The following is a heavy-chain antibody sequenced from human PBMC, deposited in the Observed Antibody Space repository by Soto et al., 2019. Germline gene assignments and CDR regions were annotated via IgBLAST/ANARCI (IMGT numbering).Heavy chain of an antibody. D-gene: IGHD3-10*01. CDR2: ISAYNGNT. V-gene: IGHV1-18*01. J-gene: IGHJ4*02. CDR3: ARVALIMVRGVIITALFDD. Sequence: ASVKGSCTASGYTFTSYGISWVRRAPGQGLEWMGWISAYNGNTNYAQKLQGRVTMTTDTSTSTAYMELRSLRSDDTAVYYCARVALIMVRGVIITALFDDWGQGTLVTVSS. CDR1: GYTFTSYG.